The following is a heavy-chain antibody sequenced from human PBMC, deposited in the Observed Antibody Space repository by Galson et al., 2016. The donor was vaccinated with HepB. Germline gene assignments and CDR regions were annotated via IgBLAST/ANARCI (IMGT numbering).Heavy chain of an antibody. Sequence: SLRLSCAASGFTFSDYYMSWVRQALGKGLEWVSFISLNSAYTNDADSVKGRFTISRDNARNSLFLQMKNLRVEDTAVYYCARVGDSSGWYGLDYWGQGTLVTVSS. CDR2: ISLNSAYT. D-gene: IGHD6-19*01. V-gene: IGHV3-11*06. CDR3: ARVGDSSGWYGLDY. CDR1: GFTFSDYY. J-gene: IGHJ4*02.